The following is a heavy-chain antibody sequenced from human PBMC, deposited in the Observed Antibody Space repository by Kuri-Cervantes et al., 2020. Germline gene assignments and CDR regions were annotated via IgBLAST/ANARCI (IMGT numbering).Heavy chain of an antibody. Sequence: GESLKISCAASGFTFSDYYMSWIRQAPGKGLEWVSYISSSGSTIYYADSVKGRFTIPRDNAKNSLYLQMNSLRAEDTAVYYCARDLGELSLHLYFDYWGQGTLVTVSS. CDR3: ARDLGELSLHLYFDY. CDR2: ISSSGSTI. CDR1: GFTFSDYY. D-gene: IGHD3-16*02. V-gene: IGHV3-11*01. J-gene: IGHJ4*02.